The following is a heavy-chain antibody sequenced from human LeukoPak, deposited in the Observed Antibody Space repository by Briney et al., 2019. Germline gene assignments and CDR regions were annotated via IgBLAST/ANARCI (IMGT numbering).Heavy chain of an antibody. J-gene: IGHJ3*02. CDR3: ARQPSFDAIDI. CDR1: GYTFTGYY. V-gene: IGHV1-2*02. D-gene: IGHD2-2*01. Sequence: ASVKVSCKASGYTFTGYYMHWVRQAPGQGLEWMGWINPNSGGPNYAQEFQGRVTMTRDTSISTAYMELSRLRSDDTAVYYCARQPSFDAIDIWGQGTMVTVSS. CDR2: INPNSGGP.